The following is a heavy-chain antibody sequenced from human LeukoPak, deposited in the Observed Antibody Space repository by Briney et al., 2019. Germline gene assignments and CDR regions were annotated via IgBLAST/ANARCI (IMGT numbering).Heavy chain of an antibody. CDR3: ARGVGTMVSNYFDY. CDR1: GGSISSYY. Sequence: SETLSLTCTVSGGSISSYYWSWIRQPPGKGLEWIGYVYYSGSTNYNPSLKSRVTISVDTSKNLFSLNLSSVTAADTAVYYCARGVGTMVSNYFDYWGQGTLVTVSS. J-gene: IGHJ4*02. V-gene: IGHV4-59*08. D-gene: IGHD2-8*01. CDR2: VYYSGST.